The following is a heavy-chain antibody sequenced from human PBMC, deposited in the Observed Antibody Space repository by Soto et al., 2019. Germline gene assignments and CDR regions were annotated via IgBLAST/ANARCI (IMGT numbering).Heavy chain of an antibody. D-gene: IGHD6-19*01. Sequence: PGASRRRSSPASGLTFSYYAMSWVPQAPGKGLEWVSAIRGSGGSTYYADSVKGRFTISRDNSKNTLYLQMISLRAEATALYYCAKDPRAYSSGWYSPYYFDYWGQGTLVTVSS. CDR2: IRGSGGST. J-gene: IGHJ4*02. CDR3: AKDPRAYSSGWYSPYYFDY. V-gene: IGHV3-23*01. CDR1: GLTFSYYA.